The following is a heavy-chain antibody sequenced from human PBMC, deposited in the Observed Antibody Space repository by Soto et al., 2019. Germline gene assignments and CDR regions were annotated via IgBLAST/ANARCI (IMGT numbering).Heavy chain of an antibody. CDR1: GYTFTSYG. J-gene: IGHJ4*02. CDR2: ISAYNGNT. V-gene: IGHV1-18*04. CDR3: ARADYDILTGSPGPNFDY. Sequence: ASVKVSYRDTGYTFTSYGISGVRQAPGQGLEWMGWISAYNGNTNYAQKLQGRVTMTTDTSTSTAYMELRSLRSDDTAVYYCARADYDILTGSPGPNFDYWGQGTLVTVSS. D-gene: IGHD3-9*01.